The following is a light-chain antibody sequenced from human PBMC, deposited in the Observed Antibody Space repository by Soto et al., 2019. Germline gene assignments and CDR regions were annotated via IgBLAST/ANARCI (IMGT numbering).Light chain of an antibody. CDR1: QSISSW. CDR2: DAS. V-gene: IGKV1-5*01. J-gene: IGKJ1*01. Sequence: GDRVTITCRASQSISSWLAWYQQKPGRAPKLLIFDASSLESGVPSRFSGNGSGTEFTLTISSLQPDDFATYYCQQYNSYRTFGQGTKVDI. CDR3: QQYNSYRT.